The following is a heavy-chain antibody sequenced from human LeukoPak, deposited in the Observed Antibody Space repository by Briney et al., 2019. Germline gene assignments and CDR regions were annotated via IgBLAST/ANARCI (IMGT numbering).Heavy chain of an antibody. CDR2: INHSGST. CDR3: ARVGYCSSTSCYWPDY. Sequence: PSETLSLTCAVYGGSFSGYYWSWIRQPPGKGLEWIEEINHSGSTNYNPSLKSRVTISVDTSKNQFSLKLSSVTAADTAVYYCARVGYCSSTSCYWPDYWGQGTLDTVSS. J-gene: IGHJ4*02. V-gene: IGHV4-34*01. CDR1: GGSFSGYY. D-gene: IGHD2-2*03.